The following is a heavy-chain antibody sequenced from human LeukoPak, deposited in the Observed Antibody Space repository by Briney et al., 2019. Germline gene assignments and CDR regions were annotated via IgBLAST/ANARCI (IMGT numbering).Heavy chain of an antibody. CDR2: ISWDGGST. CDR3: ARDHRYGGLFDY. D-gene: IGHD1-1*01. J-gene: IGHJ4*02. V-gene: IGHV3-43*01. Sequence: GGSLRLSCAASGFTFDDYTMHWVRQAPGKGLEWVSLISWDGGSTYYTDSVKGRFTISRDNAENSLYLQMNSLRAEDTAVYYCARDHRYGGLFDYWGQGTLVTVSS. CDR1: GFTFDDYT.